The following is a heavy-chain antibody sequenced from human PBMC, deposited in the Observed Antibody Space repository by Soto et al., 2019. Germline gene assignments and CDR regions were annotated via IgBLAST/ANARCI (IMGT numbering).Heavy chain of an antibody. V-gene: IGHV4-59*08. CDR2: IYYSGST. J-gene: IGHJ4*02. Sequence: SETLSLTCTVSGGSISSYYWSWIRQPPGKGLEWIGYIYYSGSTNYNPSLKSRVTISVDTSKNQFSLKLSSLTAADTAVYYCARRYGGGLDYWGQGTLVTVSS. CDR3: ARRYGGGLDY. D-gene: IGHD1-20*01. CDR1: GGSISSYY.